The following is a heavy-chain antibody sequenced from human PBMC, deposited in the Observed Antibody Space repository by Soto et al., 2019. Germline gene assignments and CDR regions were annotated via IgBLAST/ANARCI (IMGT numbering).Heavy chain of an antibody. CDR1: GYTFSKYG. CDR2: VSASNGDT. Sequence: QVQLVQSGAEVKKPGASVKVSCKASGYTFSKYGIIWVRQAPGQGLEWMGWVSASNGDTNYAQKLQGRVTMTTDTSTSTVHMELRSLRSDEPCVYYCGRGYGHDDWGQGTLVTVSS. J-gene: IGHJ4*02. CDR3: GRGYGHDD. D-gene: IGHD1-1*01. V-gene: IGHV1-18*01.